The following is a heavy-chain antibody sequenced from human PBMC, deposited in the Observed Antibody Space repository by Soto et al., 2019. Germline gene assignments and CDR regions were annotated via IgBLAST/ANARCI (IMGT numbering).Heavy chain of an antibody. J-gene: IGHJ5*02. Sequence: SQTLSRTCAISGDSVSSNTASWNWIRQSPSRGLEWLGRTYFRSKWYNDYAVSVKSRLIINPDTSNNQFSLQLNSVTPEDTAVYFCAKGDNPWPKTGYAFDPWGQRIMVTVSS. D-gene: IGHD5-12*01. CDR3: AKGDNPWPKTGYAFDP. CDR1: GDSVSSNTAS. CDR2: TYFRSKWYN. V-gene: IGHV6-1*01.